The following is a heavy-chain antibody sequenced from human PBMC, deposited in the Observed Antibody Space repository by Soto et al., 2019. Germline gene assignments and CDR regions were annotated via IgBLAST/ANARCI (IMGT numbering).Heavy chain of an antibody. J-gene: IGHJ4*02. D-gene: IGHD2-15*01. Sequence: QVQLVQSGAEVNKPGASVKVSCKASGYSFTTYAMHWVCQAPGQRLEWLGWINGGNGNTKYSQKFQGRVTITRDTSASTAHMELSSLRSEDTAVYYCARSSLLPYFDYWGQGTLVTVSS. CDR1: GYSFTTYA. CDR3: ARSSLLPYFDY. V-gene: IGHV1-3*01. CDR2: INGGNGNT.